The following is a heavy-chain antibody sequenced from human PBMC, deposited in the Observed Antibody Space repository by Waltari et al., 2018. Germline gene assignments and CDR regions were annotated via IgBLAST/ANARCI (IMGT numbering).Heavy chain of an antibody. D-gene: IGHD3-3*01. J-gene: IGHJ6*02. CDR1: GGTFSSYA. Sequence: QVQLVQSGAEVKKPGSSVKVSCKASGGTFSSYAISWVRQAPGQGLEWMGGIIPIFGTANYAQKFQGRVTITADESTSTAYMELSSLRSEDTAVYYCARDPNYYDFWSGYHSGTDVWGQGTTVTVSS. V-gene: IGHV1-69*01. CDR2: IIPIFGTA. CDR3: ARDPNYYDFWSGYHSGTDV.